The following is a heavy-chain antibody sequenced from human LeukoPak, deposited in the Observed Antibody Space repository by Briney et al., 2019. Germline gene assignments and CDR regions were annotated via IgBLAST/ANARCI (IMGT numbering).Heavy chain of an antibody. CDR2: IKYSGIT. CDR3: ARMVIDSFDH. Sequence: SETLSLTCTVSGGSINSGGHDWSWIRQHPGQGLEWIGNIKYSGITYYNPSVKRRVTISRDTSKNQLSLKLTSVIAADTAVYYCARMVIDSFDHWGLGTLVTVSS. V-gene: IGHV4-31*03. CDR1: GGSINSGGHD. J-gene: IGHJ4*02. D-gene: IGHD3-22*01.